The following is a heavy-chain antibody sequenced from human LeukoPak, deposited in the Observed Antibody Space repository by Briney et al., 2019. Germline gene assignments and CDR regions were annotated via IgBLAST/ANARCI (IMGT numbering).Heavy chain of an antibody. Sequence: SETLSLTCTVSGASSSDYYWSWIRQPPGKGLEWIAYVYDSGSTNYNFSLKSRVTISVDTSKKQFSLKLSSVTAADTAVYYCARGSGSYHSSLDSWGQGTLVTVSS. D-gene: IGHD1-26*01. CDR2: VYDSGST. CDR1: GASSSDYY. V-gene: IGHV4-59*08. CDR3: ARGSGSYHSSLDS. J-gene: IGHJ4*02.